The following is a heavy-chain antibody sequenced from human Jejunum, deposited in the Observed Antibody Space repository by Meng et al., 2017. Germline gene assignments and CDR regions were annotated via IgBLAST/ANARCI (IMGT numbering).Heavy chain of an antibody. D-gene: IGHD3-10*01. J-gene: IGHJ4*02. CDR2: ITAGNGNT. Sequence: QVQPVQSGAEVKKPGASVTVSCKASGFTFVSYAIYWLRQAPGQGLEWMGWITAGNGNTKYSQKLQGRVTITRDTSASTAYMELSSLRSEDTAVYYCARDMPYSSGSFDYWGQGTLVTVSS. CDR1: GFTFVSYA. V-gene: IGHV1-3*01. CDR3: ARDMPYSSGSFDY.